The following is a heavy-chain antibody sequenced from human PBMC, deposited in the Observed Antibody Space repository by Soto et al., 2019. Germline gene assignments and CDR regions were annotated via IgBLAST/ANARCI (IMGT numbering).Heavy chain of an antibody. J-gene: IGHJ6*02. CDR3: ARGPDRGAIYYYYGMDV. V-gene: IGHV4-4*07. Sequence: SETLSLTCTVSGGSISSYYCSWIRQPAGKGLEWIGRIYTSGSTNYNPSLKSRVTMSVDTSKNQFSLKLSSVTAADTAVYYCARGPDRGAIYYYYGMDVWGQGTTVTVSS. CDR1: GGSISSYY. CDR2: IYTSGST. D-gene: IGHD3-10*01.